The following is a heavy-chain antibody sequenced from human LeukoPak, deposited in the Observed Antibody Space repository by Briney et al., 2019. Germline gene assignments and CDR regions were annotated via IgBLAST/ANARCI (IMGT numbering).Heavy chain of an antibody. Sequence: PGGSLRLPCAASGFTFGSYSMNWVRQAPGKGLEWVSSISSSSSYIYYADSVKGRFTISRDNAKNSLYLQMNSLRAEDTAVYYCARGLAVTMADYWGQGTLVTVSS. CDR3: ARGLAVTMADY. V-gene: IGHV3-21*01. CDR1: GFTFGSYS. CDR2: ISSSSSYI. D-gene: IGHD4-17*01. J-gene: IGHJ4*02.